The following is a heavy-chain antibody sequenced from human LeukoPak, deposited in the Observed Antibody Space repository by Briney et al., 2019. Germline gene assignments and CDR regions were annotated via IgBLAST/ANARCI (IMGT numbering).Heavy chain of an antibody. CDR3: WVGTITFFGVVSRGDY. CDR2: IRQDGSEK. CDR1: GFTFSSYW. V-gene: IGHV3-7*01. D-gene: IGHD3-3*01. Sequence: GGSLRLSCAASGFTFSSYWMSWVRQAPGKGLEWVADIRQDGSEKYYVDSVKGRFTISRDNTKNPLYLQMDSLIAEDTAVYYCWVGTITFFGVVSRGDYWGQATLVTVSS. J-gene: IGHJ4*02.